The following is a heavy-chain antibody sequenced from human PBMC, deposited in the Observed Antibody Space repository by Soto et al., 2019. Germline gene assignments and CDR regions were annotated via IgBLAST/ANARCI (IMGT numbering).Heavy chain of an antibody. Sequence: GGSLRLSCAASGFTFSSYGMHWVRQAPGKGLEWVAVISYDGSNKYYADSVKGRFTISRDNSKNTLYLQMSSLRAEDTAVYYCAKDQVEEQLDYYGMDVWGQGTTVTVSS. J-gene: IGHJ6*02. CDR3: AKDQVEEQLDYYGMDV. CDR2: ISYDGSNK. V-gene: IGHV3-30*18. CDR1: GFTFSSYG. D-gene: IGHD6-6*01.